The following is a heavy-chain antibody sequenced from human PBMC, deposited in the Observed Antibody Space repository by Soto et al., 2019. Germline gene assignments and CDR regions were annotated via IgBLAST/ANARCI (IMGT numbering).Heavy chain of an antibody. CDR2: IYPYDSDT. CDR1: GFSFTSHW. V-gene: IGHV5-51*01. D-gene: IGHD3-22*01. Sequence: PGESLKISCQTSGFSFTSHWIGWVRQMPGKGLEWMGIIYPYDSDTRYSPSFQGQVTISVDKSIGTAYLQWSSLKASDTAIYFCARQAYDTSGYRYFDFWGQGTLVTVSS. J-gene: IGHJ4*02. CDR3: ARQAYDTSGYRYFDF.